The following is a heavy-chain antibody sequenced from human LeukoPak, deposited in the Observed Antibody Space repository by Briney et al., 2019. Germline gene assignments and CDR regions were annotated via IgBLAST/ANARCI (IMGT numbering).Heavy chain of an antibody. J-gene: IGHJ4*02. CDR1: GFTFSDCE. CDR2: ISSSGNTM. CDR3: TKGGTLFGVVQIDY. Sequence: GGSLILSCAASGFTFSDCEMTWVRQAPGKGLEWVAYISSSGNTMYYADSVKGRFTISRDNAKKSLYLQMKSLRAEDTAVYYCTKGGTLFGVVQIDYWGQGTLVTVSS. V-gene: IGHV3-48*03. D-gene: IGHD3-3*01.